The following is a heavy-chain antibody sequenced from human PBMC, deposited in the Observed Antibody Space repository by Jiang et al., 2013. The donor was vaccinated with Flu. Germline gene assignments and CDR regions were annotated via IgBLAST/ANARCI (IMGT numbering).Heavy chain of an antibody. CDR3: ARDRNWNYNNWFDP. V-gene: IGHV1-69*04. Sequence: SGAEVKKPGSSVKVSCKASGGTFSSYAISWVRQAPGQGLEWMGRIIPILGIANYAQKFQGRVTITADKSTSTAYMELSSLRSEDTAVYYCARDRNWNYNNWFDPWGQGTLVTVSS. CDR2: IIPILGIA. CDR1: GGTFSSYA. D-gene: IGHD1-7*01. J-gene: IGHJ5*02.